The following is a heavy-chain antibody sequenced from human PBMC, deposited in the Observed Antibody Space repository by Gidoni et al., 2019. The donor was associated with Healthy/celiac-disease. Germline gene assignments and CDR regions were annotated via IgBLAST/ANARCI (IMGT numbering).Heavy chain of an antibody. Sequence: QLQLQESGPGLVKPSETLSLTCTVSGASIRSRSYYWGWIRQPPGKGLEWIGSIYYSVSTHYNPSLKSRVTISVDTSKNQFSLKLNSVTAADTAVYYCATGRKGGSWYPDFDYWGQGTLVTVSS. CDR1: GASIRSRSYY. CDR2: IYYSVST. CDR3: ATGRKGGSWYPDFDY. J-gene: IGHJ4*02. V-gene: IGHV4-39*01. D-gene: IGHD6-13*01.